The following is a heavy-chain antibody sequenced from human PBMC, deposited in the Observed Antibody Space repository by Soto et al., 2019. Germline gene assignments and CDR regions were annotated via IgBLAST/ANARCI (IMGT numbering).Heavy chain of an antibody. V-gene: IGHV1-3*01. D-gene: IGHD3-10*01. CDR2: INAGNGNT. CDR1: GYTFTSYA. CDR3: ARDWFGESTRGYYYMDV. J-gene: IGHJ6*03. Sequence: GAPVKVSCKASGYTFTSYAMHWVRQAPGQRLEWMGWINAGNGNTKYSQKFQGRVTITRDTSASTAYMELSSLRSEDTAVYYCARDWFGESTRGYYYMDVWGKGTTVTVSS.